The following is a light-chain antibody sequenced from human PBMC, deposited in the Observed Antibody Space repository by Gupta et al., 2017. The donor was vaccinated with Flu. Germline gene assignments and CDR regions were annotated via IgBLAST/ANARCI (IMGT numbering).Light chain of an antibody. CDR1: QSISSY. CDR2: AAS. Sequence: DIQMTQSPSSLSASVGDRVTITCRASQSISSYLNWYQQKPGKAPKILIYAASSFQSGVPSRFSGSGYGIDFTLTISSRQPEDFATYYCQQSYSNPPITCGGGTKVEIK. CDR3: QQSYSNPPIT. J-gene: IGKJ4*01. V-gene: IGKV1-39*01.